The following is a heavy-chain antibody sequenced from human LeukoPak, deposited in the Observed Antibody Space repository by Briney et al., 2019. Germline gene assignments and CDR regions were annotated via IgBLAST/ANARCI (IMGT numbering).Heavy chain of an antibody. V-gene: IGHV3-23*01. CDR1: GFTFSNYA. CDR2: ISGSGDNT. Sequence: QPGGSLRLSCAASGFTFSNYAMSWVRQAPGKGLEWVSGISGSGDNTYYADSVKGRFTISRDNSKNTLYVQVNSLGTEDTAAYYCAKGSYYDSSGSFYFDNWGQGTLVTVSS. D-gene: IGHD3-22*01. CDR3: AKGSYYDSSGSFYFDN. J-gene: IGHJ4*02.